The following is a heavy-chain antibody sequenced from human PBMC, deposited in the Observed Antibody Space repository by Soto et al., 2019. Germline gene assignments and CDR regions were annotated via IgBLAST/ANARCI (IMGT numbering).Heavy chain of an antibody. CDR2: IKEDGSDK. CDR3: VRGKRVAESF. J-gene: IGHJ4*02. Sequence: GGSLRLSCAASGLTFSSYWMTWVRQAPGRGPEWVASIKEDGSDKYYVGSVKGRFTISRDNAENSVSLQMNTVRVEDTAVYYWVRGKRVAESFRGQGILVTVSS. V-gene: IGHV3-7*01. D-gene: IGHD2-15*01. CDR1: GLTFSSYW.